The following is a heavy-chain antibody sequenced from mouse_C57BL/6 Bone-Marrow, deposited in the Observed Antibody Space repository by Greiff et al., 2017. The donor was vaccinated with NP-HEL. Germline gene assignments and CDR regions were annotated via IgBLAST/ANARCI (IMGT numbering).Heavy chain of an antibody. V-gene: IGHV14-1*01. CDR3: TTVVATKYFDV. J-gene: IGHJ1*03. Sequence: VQLQQSGAELVRPGASVKLSCTASGFNIKDYYMHWVKQRPEQGLEWIGRIDPEDGDTEYAPKFKGKATMTADTSSNTAYLQLSSLTSEDTAVYYCTTVVATKYFDVWGTGTTVTVSS. D-gene: IGHD1-1*01. CDR2: IDPEDGDT. CDR1: GFNIKDYY.